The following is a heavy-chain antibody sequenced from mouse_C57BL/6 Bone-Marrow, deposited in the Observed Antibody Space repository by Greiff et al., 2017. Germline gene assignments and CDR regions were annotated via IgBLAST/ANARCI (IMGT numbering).Heavy chain of an antibody. Sequence: LMESGPELVKPGASVKISCKASGYTFTDYYINWVKQRPGQGLEWIGWIFPGSGNTKYKEKLKGKATLTVDTSSSTAYMQLSSLTSEDSAVYFCARGQYRRGYWYFDVWGTGTTVTVSS. J-gene: IGHJ1*03. CDR1: GYTFTDYY. V-gene: IGHV1-84*01. CDR2: IFPGSGNT. D-gene: IGHD5-1-1*01. CDR3: ARGQYRRGYWYFDV.